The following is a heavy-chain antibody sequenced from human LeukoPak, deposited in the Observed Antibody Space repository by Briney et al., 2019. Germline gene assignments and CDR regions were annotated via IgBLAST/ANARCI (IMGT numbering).Heavy chain of an antibody. CDR1: GLTFSSYG. D-gene: IGHD6-19*01. Sequence: PGGSLRLSCAASGLTFSSYGMHWVRQAPGKGLEWVAVISYDGSNKYYADSVKGRFTISRDNSKNTLYLQMNSLRAEDTAVYYCAKDGSSGWYVDYWGQGTLVTVSS. CDR2: ISYDGSNK. J-gene: IGHJ4*02. V-gene: IGHV3-30*18. CDR3: AKDGSSGWYVDY.